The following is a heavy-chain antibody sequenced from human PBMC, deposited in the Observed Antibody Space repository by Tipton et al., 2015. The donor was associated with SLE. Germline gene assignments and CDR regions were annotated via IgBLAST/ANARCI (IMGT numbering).Heavy chain of an antibody. D-gene: IGHD6-19*01. V-gene: IGHV4-39*07. CDR3: ARGISSGWWNY. Sequence: TLSLTCAVSGGSISSGGYSWAWIRQSPGKGLEWFGSIYYTGSIFYNPSLKSRVTISVDTSKKQFSLKLSSVTAADTAVYFCARGISSGWWNYWGQGNLVTVSS. CDR2: IYYTGSI. J-gene: IGHJ4*02. CDR1: GGSISSGGYS.